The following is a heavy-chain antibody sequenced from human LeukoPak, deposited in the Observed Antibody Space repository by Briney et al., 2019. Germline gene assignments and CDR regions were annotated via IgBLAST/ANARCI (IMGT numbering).Heavy chain of an antibody. CDR1: GFTFSDYY. Sequence: GGSLRLSCAASGFTFSDYYMSWIRQAPGKGLEWVSYISSSSSYTNYADSVKSRFTISRDNAKNSLYLQMNSLRAEDTAVYYCARVRTYTLPDYWGQGTLVTVSS. V-gene: IGHV3-11*05. J-gene: IGHJ4*02. CDR2: ISSSSSYT. CDR3: ARVRTYTLPDY. D-gene: IGHD1-1*01.